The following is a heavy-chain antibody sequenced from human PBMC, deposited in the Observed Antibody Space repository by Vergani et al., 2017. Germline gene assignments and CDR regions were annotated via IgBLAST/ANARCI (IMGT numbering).Heavy chain of an antibody. J-gene: IGHJ3*02. D-gene: IGHD2-15*01. CDR3: ASDIVVVVAAEAAFDI. Sequence: QVQLVQSGSELKKPGASVKVSCKASGYTFTSYAMLWVRQAPGQGLEWMGWINTNTGNPTYAQGLTGRFVFSLDTSVSTAYLQISSLKAEDTAVYYCASDIVVVVAAEAAFDIWGQGTMVTVSS. CDR1: GYTFTSYA. CDR2: INTNTGNP. V-gene: IGHV7-4-1*02.